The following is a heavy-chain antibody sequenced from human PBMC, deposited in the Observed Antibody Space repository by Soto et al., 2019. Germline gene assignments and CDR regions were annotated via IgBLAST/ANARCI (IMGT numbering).Heavy chain of an antibody. J-gene: IGHJ4*02. D-gene: IGHD5-12*01. Sequence: GGSLRLSCVASGFNFHEFAMHWVRQGPGKGLEWVAAISWNSDEIDYADFVKGRFTISRDNAKKSLHLKMSSLRVEDTALYYCVKDNVGYSYELHDFDYWGQGSLVTVSS. CDR2: ISWNSDEI. V-gene: IGHV3-9*01. CDR3: VKDNVGYSYELHDFDY. CDR1: GFNFHEFA.